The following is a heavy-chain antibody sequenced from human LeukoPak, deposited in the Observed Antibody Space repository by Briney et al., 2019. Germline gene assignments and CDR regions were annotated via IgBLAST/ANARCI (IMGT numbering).Heavy chain of an antibody. CDR2: INHSGST. CDR3: LRGAPGIAAPDY. J-gene: IGHJ4*02. V-gene: IGHV4-34*01. Sequence: SETLSLTCAVYGGSFSGYYWSWIRQPPGKGLEWIGEINHSGSTIYNPSLKSRVTISVDTSKNQFSLKLSSVTAADTAVYYCLRGAPGIAAPDYWGQGTLVTVSS. D-gene: IGHD6-13*01. CDR1: GGSFSGYY.